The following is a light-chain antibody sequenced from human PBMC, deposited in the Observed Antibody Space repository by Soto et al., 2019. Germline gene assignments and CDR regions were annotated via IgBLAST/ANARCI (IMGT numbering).Light chain of an antibody. CDR3: SSYAGSLVV. V-gene: IGLV2-8*01. J-gene: IGLJ2*01. CDR2: QVT. CDR1: SSDIGAYNY. Sequence: QSALTQPPSASGSPGQSVTISCTGTSSDIGAYNYVSWYRQYPDKAPKLLVYQVTKRPSGVPDRFSGSKSGNTAALTVSGLQAEDEAVYYCSSYAGSLVVFGGGTKLTVL.